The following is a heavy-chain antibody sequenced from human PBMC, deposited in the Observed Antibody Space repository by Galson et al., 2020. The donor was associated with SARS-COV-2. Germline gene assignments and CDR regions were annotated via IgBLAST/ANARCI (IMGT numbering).Heavy chain of an antibody. CDR2: INHSGST. D-gene: IGHD3-22*01. V-gene: IGHV4-34*01. CDR1: GGSFRNYY. CDR3: AREPYYYDSSGPYYYYYGMDV. Sequence: SETLSLTCAVYGGSFRNYYWTWIRQSPEKGLEWLGEINHSGSTNYNPSLKSRVTISVDKSKNQFSLKLSSVTAADTAVYYCAREPYYYDSSGPYYYYYGMDVWGQGTTVTVSS. J-gene: IGHJ6*02.